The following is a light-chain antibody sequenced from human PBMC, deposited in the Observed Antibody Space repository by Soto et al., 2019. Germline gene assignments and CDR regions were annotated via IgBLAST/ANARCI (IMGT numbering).Light chain of an antibody. CDR1: QSVSNNY. CDR2: DAS. J-gene: IGKJ3*01. Sequence: VLTQSPGTLSLSPGERATLSCRTSQSVSNNYLAWYQQKPGQAPRLLIYDASKRATGIPARFRGSGSGTDFTLTISSREPEDFAVYYCQQRSNWPPLFTFGHGTKVDIK. V-gene: IGKV3-11*01. CDR3: QQRSNWPPLFT.